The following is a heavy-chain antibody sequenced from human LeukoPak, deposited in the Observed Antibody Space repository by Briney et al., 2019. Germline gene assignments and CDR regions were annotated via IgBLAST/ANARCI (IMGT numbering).Heavy chain of an antibody. CDR2: VSTSGSFI. V-gene: IGHV3-21*01. CDR3: ARLSGYGSGSYFEYYFYMDV. CDR1: GFTFSSYS. D-gene: IGHD3-10*01. J-gene: IGHJ6*03. Sequence: GGSLRLSCAASGFTFSSYSINWVRQAPGKGLEWVSSVSTSGSFIYYADSVKGRFTISRDNTQNSAYLQMNSLRAEDTAVYYCARLSGYGSGSYFEYYFYMDVWGKGTTVTVSS.